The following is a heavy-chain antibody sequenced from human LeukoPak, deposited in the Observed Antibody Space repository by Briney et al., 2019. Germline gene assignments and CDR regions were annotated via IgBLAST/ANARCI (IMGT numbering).Heavy chain of an antibody. D-gene: IGHD3-22*01. V-gene: IGHV4-34*01. Sequence: TETLSLTCAVYGGSFSDYYWTWIRQTPGKGLEWLGEMSPSGSSNYNPSLKSRVTISVDTSKNQFSLKLRSVTAADTAVYYCARGRQDVNMILVVMAGVSYYLDVWSKGTTVTVS. CDR3: ARGRQDVNMILVVMAGVSYYLDV. J-gene: IGHJ6*03. CDR1: GGSFSDYY. CDR2: MSPSGSS.